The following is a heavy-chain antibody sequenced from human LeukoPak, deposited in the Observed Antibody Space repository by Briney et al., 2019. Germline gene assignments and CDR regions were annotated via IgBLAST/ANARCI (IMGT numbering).Heavy chain of an antibody. J-gene: IGHJ5*02. CDR3: ARSVDYDILTGYYNGNWFDP. V-gene: IGHV6-1*01. CDR1: GDSVSSNSAA. CDR2: TYYRSKWYN. D-gene: IGHD3-9*01. Sequence: PSQTLSLTSAISGDSVSSNSAAWNWIRQSPSRGLEWLRRTYYRSKWYNDYAVSVKSRITINPDTSKNQFSLQLNSVTPEDTAVYYCARSVDYDILTGYYNGNWFDPWGQGTLVTVSS.